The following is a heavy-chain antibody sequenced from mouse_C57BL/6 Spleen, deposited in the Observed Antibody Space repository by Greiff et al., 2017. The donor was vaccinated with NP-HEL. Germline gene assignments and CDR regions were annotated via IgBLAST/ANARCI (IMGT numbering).Heavy chain of an antibody. Sequence: QVQLKQSGPELVKPGASVKISCKASGYAFSSSWMNWVKQRPGKGLEWIGGIYPGDGDTNYNGKFKGKATLTADKSSSTAYMQLSSLTSEDSAVYFCARGVQYYYGSSYFDYWGQGTTLTVSS. J-gene: IGHJ2*01. CDR1: GYAFSSSW. D-gene: IGHD1-1*01. CDR2: IYPGDGDT. CDR3: ARGVQYYYGSSYFDY. V-gene: IGHV1-82*01.